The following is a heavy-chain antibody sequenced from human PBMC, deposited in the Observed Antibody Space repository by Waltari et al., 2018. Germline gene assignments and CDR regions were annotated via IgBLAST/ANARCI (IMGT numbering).Heavy chain of an antibody. CDR3: ARGHNQEVRFLEWPSPGGY. V-gene: IGHV1-3*01. CDR1: VYTFTSYA. J-gene: IGHJ4*02. CDR2: IKAGNGNT. D-gene: IGHD3-3*01. Sequence: QVQLVQSGAEVKKPGASVKVSCKASVYTFTSYAMHWVRQAPGQRLEWMGWIKAGNGNTKYSQKCLGRVTITRDASASTADMELSSLRSEDTAVYYCARGHNQEVRFLEWPSPGGYWGQGTLVTVSS.